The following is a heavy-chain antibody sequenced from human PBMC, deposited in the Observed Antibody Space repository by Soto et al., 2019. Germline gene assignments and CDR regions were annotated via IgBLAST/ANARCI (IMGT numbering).Heavy chain of an antibody. D-gene: IGHD3-3*01. CDR2: IWYDGSNK. V-gene: IGHV3-33*01. J-gene: IGHJ5*02. Sequence: GGSLRLSCAASGFTFSSYGMHWVRQAPGKGLEWVAVIWYDGSNKYYADSVKGRFTISRDNSKNTLYLQMNSLRAEDTAVYYCARDSYDSVYYRGWFDPWGQGTLVTVSS. CDR3: ARDSYDSVYYRGWFDP. CDR1: GFTFSSYG.